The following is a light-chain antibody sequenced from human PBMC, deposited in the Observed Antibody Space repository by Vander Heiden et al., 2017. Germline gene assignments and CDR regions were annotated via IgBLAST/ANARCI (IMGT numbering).Light chain of an antibody. V-gene: IGLV10-54*04. CDR2: RSN. J-gene: IGLJ3*02. Sequence: QAGLPQPPSVSKALGHTATLTCPGNSNNVWHQGTAWRQQHRGRPPKLLSYRSNNRPSGISDRFSASRSGNTASLTITGLLPEDEADYYCSAWDRSLSAWVFGGGTKLTV. CDR1: SNNVWHQG. CDR3: SAWDRSLSAWV.